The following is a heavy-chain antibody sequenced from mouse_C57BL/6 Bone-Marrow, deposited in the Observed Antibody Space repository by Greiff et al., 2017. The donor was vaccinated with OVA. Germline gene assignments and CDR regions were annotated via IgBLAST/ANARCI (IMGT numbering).Heavy chain of an antibody. CDR3: AREGVYDGYPYYYAMDY. V-gene: IGHV1-52*01. Sequence: QVQLQQPGAELVRPGSSVKLSCKASGYTFTSYWMHWVKQRPIQGLEWIGNIDPSDSETHYTQKFKDKATVTVDKSSSTAYMQLSSLTSKDSAVYYCAREGVYDGYPYYYAMDYWGQGTSVTVSS. J-gene: IGHJ4*01. CDR1: GYTFTSYW. CDR2: IDPSDSET. D-gene: IGHD2-3*01.